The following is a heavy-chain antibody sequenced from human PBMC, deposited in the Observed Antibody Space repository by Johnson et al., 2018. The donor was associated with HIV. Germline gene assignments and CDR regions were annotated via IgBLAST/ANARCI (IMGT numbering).Heavy chain of an antibody. J-gene: IGHJ3*02. D-gene: IGHD2/OR15-2a*01. CDR2: IDTSGDT. V-gene: IGHV3-13*01. CDR3: ARQGLTVDSVDMWGQGTKVIVSSGKMTFLLPPVSGPSI. CDR1: GFTFSAYE. Sequence: VQLVESGGGLVQPGGSLRLSCSASGFTFSAYEMHWVRQSTGKGLEWVSSIDTSGDTYYPDSVKGRFSISRDNAKNSLLLQMNNLRAGDTAVYWCARQGLTVDSVDMWGQGTKVIVSSGKMTFLLPPVSGPSIWGQGTKVTVSS.